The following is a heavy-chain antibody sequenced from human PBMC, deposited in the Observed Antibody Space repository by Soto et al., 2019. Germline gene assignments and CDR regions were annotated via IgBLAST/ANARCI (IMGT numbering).Heavy chain of an antibody. J-gene: IGHJ4*02. V-gene: IGHV3-30*18. D-gene: IGHD6-19*01. CDR1: GFTFSDYA. CDR3: AKGGRQWLVTSDFNY. Sequence: VQLVESGGGVVQPGRSLRLSCAASGFTFSDYAMHWVRQAPGKGLEWVAVVSHDGRNTHYADSVKGRFTISRDSSKSTVDLEMTSLRAKDTGVYYCAKGGRQWLVTSDFNYWGQGALVTVSS. CDR2: VSHDGRNT.